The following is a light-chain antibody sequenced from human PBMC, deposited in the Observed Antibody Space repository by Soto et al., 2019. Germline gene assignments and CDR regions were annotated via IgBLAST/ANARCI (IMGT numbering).Light chain of an antibody. CDR3: LQHNSYPWT. CDR1: QAIRNE. CDR2: SAF. J-gene: IGKJ1*01. V-gene: IGKV1-17*01. Sequence: DLQMTQSPSSLSASAGDRVTITCRTSQAIRNELSWFQQKPGQAPKRLIYSAFSLQSGVPSRFSGSGCGTEFTLTISGLQPEDFATYYCLQHNSYPWTFGQGTKVEIK.